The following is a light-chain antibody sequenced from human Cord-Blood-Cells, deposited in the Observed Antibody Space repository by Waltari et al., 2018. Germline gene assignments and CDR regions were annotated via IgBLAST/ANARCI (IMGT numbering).Light chain of an antibody. V-gene: IGLV1-47*01. J-gene: IGLJ1*01. CDR1: SPNIGSNY. CDR3: AAWDDSLSGYV. Sequence: QSVLTQPPSASGTPGQRVTIPCSGRSPNIGSNYVYWYQQLPGTAPKRLIYRNSQRPSGVPDRFSGSKSGASAALAIIGLRSEDEADDYCAAWDDSLSGYVFGTGTKVTVL. CDR2: RNS.